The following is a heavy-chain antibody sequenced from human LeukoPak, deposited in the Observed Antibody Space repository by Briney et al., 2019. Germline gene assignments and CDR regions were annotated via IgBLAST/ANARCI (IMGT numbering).Heavy chain of an antibody. CDR3: ARTRSFGPRVWFDP. CDR1: GGSFSGYY. CDR2: INHSGST. J-gene: IGHJ5*02. Sequence: SETLSLTCAVYGGSFSGYYWSWIRQPPGKGLEWIGEINHSGSTNYNPSLKSRVTISVDTSKNQFSLKLSSVTAADTAVYYCARTRSFGPRVWFDPWGRGTLVTVSS. D-gene: IGHD2/OR15-2a*01. V-gene: IGHV4-34*01.